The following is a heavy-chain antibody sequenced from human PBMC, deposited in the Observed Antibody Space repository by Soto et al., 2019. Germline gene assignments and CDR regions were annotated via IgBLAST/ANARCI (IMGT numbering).Heavy chain of an antibody. CDR3: ARVVSSGWYGALDI. D-gene: IGHD6-19*01. CDR1: GFTFTNYA. Sequence: GGSLRLSCVTSGFTFTNYAMTWVRQGPGKGLEWVSSISAGGVSTYFADSVKGRFTISRDNSKNTLYLHMNSLRAEDTAMYYCARVVSSGWYGALDIWGQGTMVTVSS. CDR2: ISAGGVST. V-gene: IGHV3-23*01. J-gene: IGHJ3*02.